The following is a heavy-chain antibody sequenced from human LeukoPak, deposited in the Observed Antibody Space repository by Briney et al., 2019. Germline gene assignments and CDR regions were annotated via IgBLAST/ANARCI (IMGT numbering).Heavy chain of an antibody. Sequence: ASVKVSCKASGYTFTSYDINWVRQATGQGLEWMGWMNPNSGNTGYAQKFQGRVTITRNTSISTAYMELSSLRSEDTAVYYCARGKSSIDYYYMDVWGKGITVTVSS. V-gene: IGHV1-8*03. CDR1: GYTFTSYD. CDR2: MNPNSGNT. J-gene: IGHJ6*03. D-gene: IGHD2-2*01. CDR3: ARGKSSIDYYYMDV.